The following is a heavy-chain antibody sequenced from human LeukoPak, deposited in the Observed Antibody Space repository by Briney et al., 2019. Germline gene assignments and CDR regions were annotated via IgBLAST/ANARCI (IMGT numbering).Heavy chain of an antibody. CDR2: ISAYNGNT. J-gene: IGHJ6*03. Sequence: ASVKVSCKASGYTFTSYGISWVRQAPGQGLEWMGWISAYNGNTNYAQKLQGRVTMTTDTSTSTAYMELRSLRSDDTAVYYCARGVVVPAAIQGYYMDVWGKGTTVTVSS. D-gene: IGHD2-2*01. CDR1: GYTFTSYG. CDR3: ARGVVVPAAIQGYYMDV. V-gene: IGHV1-18*01.